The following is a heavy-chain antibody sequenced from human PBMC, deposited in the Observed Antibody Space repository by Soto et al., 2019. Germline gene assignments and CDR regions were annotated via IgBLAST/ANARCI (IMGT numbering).Heavy chain of an antibody. V-gene: IGHV3-23*04. CDR3: AKLKGGLGRFYGMDA. CDR1: GFSFRNYA. CDR2: ISSGGGTT. Sequence: DEQLVESGGGSLQPGESLRLSCAASGFSFRNYAMTWVRQSPGKGLEWVSLISSGGGTTNYADSVKGRFSISRDNSQNMLYLQMNGLRGADTAVYYCAKLKGGLGRFYGMDAWGQWTMFIVSS. D-gene: IGHD3-3*01. J-gene: IGHJ6*01.